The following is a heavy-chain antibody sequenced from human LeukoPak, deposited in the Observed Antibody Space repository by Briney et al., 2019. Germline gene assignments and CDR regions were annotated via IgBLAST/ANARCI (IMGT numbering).Heavy chain of an antibody. V-gene: IGHV3-23*01. CDR3: AITMIVVVITDYAVFDY. D-gene: IGHD3-22*01. Sequence: PGGSLRLSCAASGFTFTSYAMSWVRQAPGKGLEWVSAISGSGGSTYYADSVKGRFTISRDNSKNTLYLQMNSLRAEDTAVYYCAITMIVVVITDYAVFDYWGQGTLVTVSS. CDR2: ISGSGGST. J-gene: IGHJ4*02. CDR1: GFTFTSYA.